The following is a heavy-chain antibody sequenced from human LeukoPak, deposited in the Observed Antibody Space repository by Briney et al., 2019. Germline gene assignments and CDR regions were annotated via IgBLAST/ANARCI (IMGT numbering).Heavy chain of an antibody. V-gene: IGHV3-21*01. Sequence: PGGSLRPSCAASGFTFSSYSMNWVRQAPGKGLEWVSSISSSSSYIYYADSVKGRFTISRDNAKNSLYLQMNSLRAEDTAVYYCARGDPAYYDFWSGYWWGQGTLVTVSS. CDR3: ARGDPAYYDFWSGYW. J-gene: IGHJ4*02. CDR1: GFTFSSYS. CDR2: ISSSSSYI. D-gene: IGHD3-3*01.